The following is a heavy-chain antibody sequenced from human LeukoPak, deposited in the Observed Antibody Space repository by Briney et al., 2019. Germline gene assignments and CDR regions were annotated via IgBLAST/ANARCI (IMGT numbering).Heavy chain of an antibody. V-gene: IGHV3-21*01. CDR2: ISSSSSYI. CDR3: ARAYSERYGLGYYYMDV. J-gene: IGHJ6*03. D-gene: IGHD1-26*01. Sequence: GSPRLSCAASGFTFSSYSMNWVRHAPGKGLEWVSSISSSSSYIYYADSVKGRFTTSRDNAKNSLYLQMNSLRAEDTAVYYCARAYSERYGLGYYYMDVWGKGTTVSISS. CDR1: GFTFSSYS.